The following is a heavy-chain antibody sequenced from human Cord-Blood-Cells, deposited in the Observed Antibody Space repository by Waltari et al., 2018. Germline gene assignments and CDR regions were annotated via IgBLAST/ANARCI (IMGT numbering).Heavy chain of an antibody. V-gene: IGHV4-34*01. D-gene: IGHD3-10*01. CDR1: GGSFSGYY. CDR3: ARAGYYYGSGSYYN. J-gene: IGHJ4*02. Sequence: QVQLQQWGAGLLKPSETLSLTCAVYGGSFSGYYWSWIRRPPGKGLEWIGEINHSGSTNYNPSLKSRVTISVDTSKNQFSLKLSSVTAADTAVYYCARAGYYYGSGSYYNWGQGTLVTVSS. CDR2: INHSGST.